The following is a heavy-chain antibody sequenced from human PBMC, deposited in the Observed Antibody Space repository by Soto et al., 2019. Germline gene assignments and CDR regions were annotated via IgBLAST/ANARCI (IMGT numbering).Heavy chain of an antibody. Sequence: GGSLRLSCATSGFPFSSYAMSWVRQAPGKGLEWVSAIRASGGSTNYADSVKGRFTISRDNSKNTLYLQMNSLRAEDTAVYYCAKIVEEQMATTLDYWGRGALVTVYS. D-gene: IGHD1-1*01. CDR3: AKIVEEQMATTLDY. CDR1: GFPFSSYA. CDR2: IRASGGST. V-gene: IGHV3-23*01. J-gene: IGHJ4*02.